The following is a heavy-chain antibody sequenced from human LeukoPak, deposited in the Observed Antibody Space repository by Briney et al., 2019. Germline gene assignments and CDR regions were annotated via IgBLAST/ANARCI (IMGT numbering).Heavy chain of an antibody. CDR1: GFTFSDYY. Sequence: SGGSLRLSCAASGFTFSDYYMSWIRQAPGKGLEWVSYISSSGSTIYYADSVKGRFTISRDNAKNSLYLQMNSLRAEDTAVYYCARDRREFYYYGSSAQQPQDYWGQGTLVTVSS. V-gene: IGHV3-11*01. CDR2: ISSSGSTI. J-gene: IGHJ4*02. D-gene: IGHD3-22*01. CDR3: ARDRREFYYYGSSAQQPQDY.